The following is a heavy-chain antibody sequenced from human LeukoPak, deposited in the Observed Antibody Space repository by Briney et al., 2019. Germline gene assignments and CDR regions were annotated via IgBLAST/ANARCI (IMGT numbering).Heavy chain of an antibody. D-gene: IGHD6-19*01. Sequence: GGSLRLSCAASGFTFSSYDMHWVRQATGKGLEWVSAIGTAGDTYYPGSVKGRFTISRENAKNSLYLQMNSLRAEDTAVYYCARDLYSVIAVAGPNFDYWGQGTLVTVSS. CDR3: ARDLYSVIAVAGPNFDY. J-gene: IGHJ4*02. V-gene: IGHV3-13*01. CDR2: IGTAGDT. CDR1: GFTFSSYD.